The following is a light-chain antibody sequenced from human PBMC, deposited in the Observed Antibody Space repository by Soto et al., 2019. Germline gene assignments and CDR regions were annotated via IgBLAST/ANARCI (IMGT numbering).Light chain of an antibody. V-gene: IGKV3D-11*01. CDR3: QQRSNWIT. J-gene: IGKJ5*01. CDR1: QDIGTK. CDR2: GAS. Sequence: IVMTQSPAILSVSPGETGTLSCRASQDIGTKLAWYQQKPGQAPRLLIYGASSRATGIPDRFSGSGSGTDFTLTISRLEPEDFAVYYCQQRSNWITFGQGTRLEIK.